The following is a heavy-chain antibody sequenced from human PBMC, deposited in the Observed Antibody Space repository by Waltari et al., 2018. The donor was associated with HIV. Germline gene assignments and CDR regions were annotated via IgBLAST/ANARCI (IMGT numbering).Heavy chain of an antibody. CDR2: ITPSGVGT. D-gene: IGHD6-19*01. CDR1: GYTFTSHY. J-gene: IGHJ6*02. CDR3: ARDMAVGDYYYGMDV. V-gene: IGHV1-46*01. Sequence: QVQLVQSGAEVKKPGASVKVSCKASGYTFTSHYMHWVRQAPGQGLEWMGIITPSGVGTNYAQKFRGRVTLTRDTSTSTDYMELTSLGSDDTAVYYCARDMAVGDYYYGMDVWGQGTTVTVSS.